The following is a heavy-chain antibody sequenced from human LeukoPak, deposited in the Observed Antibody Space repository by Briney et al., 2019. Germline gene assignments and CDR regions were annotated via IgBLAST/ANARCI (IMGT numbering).Heavy chain of an antibody. CDR1: GFSFTTYW. Sequence: PGESLETSRQGPGFSFTTYWLVWVRQMPGKGLGWVGIIYPDDSDTRYSPSFQGQVTISADKSISTAYLQWSSLKASDTAMYYCARLYYSASGYPDYWGQGTLVTVSS. CDR2: IYPDDSDT. J-gene: IGHJ4*02. V-gene: IGHV5-51*01. CDR3: ARLYYSASGYPDY. D-gene: IGHD3-22*01.